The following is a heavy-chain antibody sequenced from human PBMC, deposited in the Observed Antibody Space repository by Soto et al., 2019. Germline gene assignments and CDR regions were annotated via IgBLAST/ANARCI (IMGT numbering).Heavy chain of an antibody. Sequence: QVQLVESGGGVVQPGRSLTLSCAASGFTFSTYGMHWVRQAPGKGLEWVAVISYDGSNKYYADSVKGRFTISRDSSKNTLYVYLQMNSLRAEDTAVYYCAKARDDYTSYPLGYWGQGTLVTVSS. CDR1: GFTFSTYG. V-gene: IGHV3-30*18. CDR2: ISYDGSNK. D-gene: IGHD4-4*01. J-gene: IGHJ4*02. CDR3: AKARDDYTSYPLGY.